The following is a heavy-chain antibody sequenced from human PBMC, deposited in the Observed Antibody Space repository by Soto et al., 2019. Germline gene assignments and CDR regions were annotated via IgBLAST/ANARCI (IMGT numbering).Heavy chain of an antibody. CDR1: GFTFSSYA. CDR3: AKDPVLRYFDGPGGFDP. V-gene: IGHV3-23*01. Sequence: GGSLRLSCAASGFTFSSYAMSWVRQAPGKGLEWVSAISGSGGSTYYADSVKGRFTISRDNSKNTLYLQMNSLRAEDTAVYYCAKDPVLRYFDGPGGFDPWGQGTLVTVSS. CDR2: ISGSGGST. J-gene: IGHJ5*02. D-gene: IGHD3-9*01.